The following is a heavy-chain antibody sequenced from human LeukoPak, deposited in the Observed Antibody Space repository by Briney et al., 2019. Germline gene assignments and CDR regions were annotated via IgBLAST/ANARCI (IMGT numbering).Heavy chain of an antibody. Sequence: GGSLRLSCAASGFTVSSNYMSWVRQAPGKGLEWVSSISSGSSYIFYADSVKGRFTISRDNAKNSLFLQINRLRAEDTAVYYCARGDKSSGWYFFDYWGQGTLVTVSS. D-gene: IGHD6-19*01. J-gene: IGHJ4*02. CDR1: GFTVSSNY. V-gene: IGHV3-21*01. CDR2: ISSGSSYI. CDR3: ARGDKSSGWYFFDY.